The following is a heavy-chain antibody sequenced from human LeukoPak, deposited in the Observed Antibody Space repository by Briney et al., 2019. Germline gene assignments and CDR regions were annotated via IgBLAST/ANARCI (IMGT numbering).Heavy chain of an antibody. CDR3: TRLDALRYFDQRDAFDI. Sequence: GGSLRLSCATSGFTFSSYWMSWVRQAPGKGLEWVSSLSSNSYYIYYADSVKGRFIISRDNAKNSLYLQMNSLRAEDTAVYYCTRLDALRYFDQRDAFDIWGQGTMVTVSS. CDR1: GFTFSSYW. CDR2: LSSNSYYI. D-gene: IGHD3-9*01. J-gene: IGHJ3*02. V-gene: IGHV3-21*04.